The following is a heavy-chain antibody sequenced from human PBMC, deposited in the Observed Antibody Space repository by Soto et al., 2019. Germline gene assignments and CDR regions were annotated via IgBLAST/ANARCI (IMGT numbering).Heavy chain of an antibody. J-gene: IGHJ4*02. V-gene: IGHV1-69*01. D-gene: IGHD6-6*01. CDR1: GGTFSSYA. CDR2: IIPIFGTA. CDR3: AREPAARPRRPYYFDY. Sequence: QVQLVQSGAEVKKPGSSVKVSCKASGGTFSSYAISWVRQAPGHGLEWMGGIIPIFGTANYAQKFQGRVTITADESTSTAYMELSSLRSEDTAVYYCAREPAARPRRPYYFDYWGQGSLVTVSS.